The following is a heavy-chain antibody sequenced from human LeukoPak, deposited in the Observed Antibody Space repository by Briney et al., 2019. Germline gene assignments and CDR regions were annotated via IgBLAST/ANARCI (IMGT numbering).Heavy chain of an antibody. CDR1: GFTFSSHS. Sequence: GGPSRLPCAALGFTFSSHSMNGFRRSPGKAREWVSSISRSSSYIYYAHSVKGRFPISRDNAKNSLYLQMYSLRAEDRTMYYCARDPGLRYSDWSPPVWGQGTLVTVSS. D-gene: IGHD3-9*01. CDR3: ARDPGLRYSDWSPPV. J-gene: IGHJ4*02. V-gene: IGHV3-21*01. CDR2: ISRSSSYI.